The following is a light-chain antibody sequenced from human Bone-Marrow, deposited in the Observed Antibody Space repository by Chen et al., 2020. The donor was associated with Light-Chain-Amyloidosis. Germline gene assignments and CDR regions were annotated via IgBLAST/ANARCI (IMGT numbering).Light chain of an antibody. V-gene: IGLV1-44*01. CDR1: SSNIESNA. CDR2: SNN. CDR3: AAWDDSLNGWV. Sequence: QSVLTQPPSASGTPGQRVPISCSGSSSNIESNAVNWYQQLPGTAPKLLIYSNNQRPAGVPARFSGSKSDTAASLAISGLQSEDEAHYYCAAWDDSLNGWVFGGGTKLTVL. J-gene: IGLJ3*02.